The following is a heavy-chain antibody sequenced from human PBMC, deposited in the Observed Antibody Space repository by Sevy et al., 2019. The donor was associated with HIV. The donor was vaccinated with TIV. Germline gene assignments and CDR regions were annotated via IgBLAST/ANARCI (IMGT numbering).Heavy chain of an antibody. V-gene: IGHV4-59*01. CDR3: AGGDGPLFDY. CDR1: GGSISSYY. CDR2: IYYSGST. J-gene: IGHJ4*02. Sequence: SETLSLTCTVSGGSISSYYWSWIRQPPGKGLEWIGYIYYSGSTNYNPTLKSRVTIPVDTSKNQFSLKLSSVTAADTAVYYCAGGDGPLFDYWGQGTLVTVSS.